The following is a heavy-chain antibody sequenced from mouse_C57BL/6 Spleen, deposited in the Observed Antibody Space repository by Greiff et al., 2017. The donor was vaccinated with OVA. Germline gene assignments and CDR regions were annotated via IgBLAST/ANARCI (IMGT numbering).Heavy chain of an antibody. CDR1: GFNIKNTY. CDR2: IDPANGNT. CDR3: ARGYGSSYDYFDY. J-gene: IGHJ2*01. V-gene: IGHV14-3*01. Sequence: EVKLQESVAELVRPGASVKLSCTASGFNIKNTYMHWVKQRPEQGLEWIGRIDPANGNTKYAPKFKGKATITADTSSNTAYLQLSSLTSEDTAIYYCARGYGSSYDYFDYWGQGTTLTVSS. D-gene: IGHD1-1*01.